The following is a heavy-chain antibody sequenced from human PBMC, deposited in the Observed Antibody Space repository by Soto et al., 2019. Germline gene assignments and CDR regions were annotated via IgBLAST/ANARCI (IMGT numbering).Heavy chain of an antibody. CDR3: ARGVTMVVVVITLNWFDP. CDR1: GASVSSNSYY. CDR2: TDYSGST. D-gene: IGHD3-22*01. Sequence: SETLSLTCIVSGASVSSNSYYWTWIRQPPGKGLEWIGYTDYSGSTKYNPSLKSRVTISVDTSKNQFSLKLSSVTAADTAVYYCARGVTMVVVVITLNWFDPWGQGTLVTVS. J-gene: IGHJ5*02. V-gene: IGHV4-61*01.